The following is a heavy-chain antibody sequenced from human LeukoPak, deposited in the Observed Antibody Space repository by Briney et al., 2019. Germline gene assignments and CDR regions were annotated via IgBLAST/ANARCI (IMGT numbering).Heavy chain of an antibody. Sequence: GGSLRLSCAASGFTFSSYAMHWVRQAPGKGLEWVAVISYDGSNKYYADSVKGRFTISRDNSKNTLYLQMNSLRAEDTAVYYCARDIPYYYGSRSGYFDYWGQGTLVTVSS. V-gene: IGHV3-30-3*01. CDR1: GFTFSSYA. J-gene: IGHJ4*02. CDR2: ISYDGSNK. D-gene: IGHD3-10*01. CDR3: ARDIPYYYGSRSGYFDY.